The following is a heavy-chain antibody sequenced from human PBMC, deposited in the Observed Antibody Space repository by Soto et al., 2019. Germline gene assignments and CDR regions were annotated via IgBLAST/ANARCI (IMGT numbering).Heavy chain of an antibody. D-gene: IGHD1-7*01. Sequence: QLQLQESGPGLVKPSETLSLTCTVSGGSISSSSYYWGWIRQPPGKGLEWIGSIYYSGSTYYNPSLKSRVTISVDTSKNQFSLKLSSVTAADTAVYYCVGPRNWNYHEGYVYYGMDVWGQGTTVTVSS. J-gene: IGHJ6*02. CDR3: VGPRNWNYHEGYVYYGMDV. CDR1: GGSISSSSYY. CDR2: IYYSGST. V-gene: IGHV4-39*01.